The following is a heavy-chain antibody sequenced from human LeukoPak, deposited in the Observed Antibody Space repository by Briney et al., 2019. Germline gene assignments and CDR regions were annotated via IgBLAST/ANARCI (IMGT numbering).Heavy chain of an antibody. CDR3: ASVSPRFWSAPNYYYYGMDV. D-gene: IGHD3-3*01. V-gene: IGHV1-69*05. CDR2: IIPIFGTA. Sequence: SVKVSCKASGGTFSSYAISWVRQAPGQGLDWMGGIIPIFGTANYAQKLQGRVTMTTDTSTSTAYMELRSLRSDDTAVYYCASVSPRFWSAPNYYYYGMDVWGQGTTVTVSS. J-gene: IGHJ6*02. CDR1: GGTFSSYA.